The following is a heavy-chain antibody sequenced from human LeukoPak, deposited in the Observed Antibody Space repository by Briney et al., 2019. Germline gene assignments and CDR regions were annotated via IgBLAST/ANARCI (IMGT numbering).Heavy chain of an antibody. CDR1: GYTFTDYH. Sequence: ASVKVSCKASGYTFTDYHMHWVRQAPGQGLEWMGWISAYNGNTNYAQKLQGRVTMTTDTSTSTAYMELRSLRSDDTAVYYCARVGKWELISVYWGQGTLVTVSS. D-gene: IGHD1-26*01. CDR2: ISAYNGNT. J-gene: IGHJ4*02. CDR3: ARVGKWELISVY. V-gene: IGHV1-18*04.